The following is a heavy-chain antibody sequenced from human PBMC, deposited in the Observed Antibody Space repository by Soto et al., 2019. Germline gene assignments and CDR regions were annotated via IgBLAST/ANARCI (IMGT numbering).Heavy chain of an antibody. D-gene: IGHD2-8*01. CDR3: ARAPMVLSRSYFDS. CDR2: ISYSGNT. CDR1: GGSISNFY. V-gene: IGHV4-59*01. Sequence: QVHLRESGPGRVKPSETLSLSCTVSGGSISNFYWSWIRQPPGKGLEWIGYISYSGNTNYNPSLKSRVSISVDTSKNQSSLNLTSVTAADTAVYYCARAPMVLSRSYFDSWGQGTPVTVSS. J-gene: IGHJ4*02.